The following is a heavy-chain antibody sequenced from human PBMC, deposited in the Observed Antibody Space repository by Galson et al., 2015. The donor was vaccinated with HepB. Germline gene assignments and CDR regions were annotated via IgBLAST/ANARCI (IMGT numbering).Heavy chain of an antibody. Sequence: SLRLSCAASGFTVSSNYMSWVRQAPGKGLEWVAVISYDGSNKYYADSVKGRFTISRDNSKNTLYLQMNSLRAEDTAVYYCAKDDVDTAQYFQHWGQGTLVTVSS. D-gene: IGHD5-18*01. J-gene: IGHJ1*01. CDR2: ISYDGSNK. V-gene: IGHV3-30*18. CDR1: GFTVSSNY. CDR3: AKDDVDTAQYFQH.